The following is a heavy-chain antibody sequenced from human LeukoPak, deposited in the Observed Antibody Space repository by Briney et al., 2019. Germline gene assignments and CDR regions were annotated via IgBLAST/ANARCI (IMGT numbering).Heavy chain of an antibody. CDR3: ARFENVAPIGMDV. J-gene: IGHJ6*02. V-gene: IGHV1-46*01. CDR2: INPSGGST. Sequence: ASVKVSCKASGYTFTSYYMHWLRQAPGQGLEWMGIINPSGGSTSYAQKFQGRVTMTRDTSTSTVYMELSSLRSEDTAVYYCARFENVAPIGMDVWGQGTTVTVSS. D-gene: IGHD3-9*01. CDR1: GYTFTSYY.